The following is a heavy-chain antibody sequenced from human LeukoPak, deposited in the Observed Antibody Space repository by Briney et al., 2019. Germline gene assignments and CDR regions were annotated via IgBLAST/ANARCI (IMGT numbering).Heavy chain of an antibody. Sequence: GGSLRLSCAASGFTFSTYNMNWVRQAPGKGLEWVSSISGTSSYIYYADSVKGRFTISRDNAKNSLYLQMNSLRAEDTAVYYCAREGYNWSFEYGGQGTLVTVSP. CDR1: GFTFSTYN. CDR3: AREGYNWSFEY. V-gene: IGHV3-21*01. J-gene: IGHJ4*02. CDR2: ISGTSSYI. D-gene: IGHD1-1*01.